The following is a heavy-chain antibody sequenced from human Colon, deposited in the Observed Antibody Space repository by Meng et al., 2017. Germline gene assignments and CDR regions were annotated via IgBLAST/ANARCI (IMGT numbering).Heavy chain of an antibody. V-gene: IGHV4-31*11. D-gene: IGHD3-10*01. CDR1: CSTNSSGWYY. Sequence: VQSEYAVPRLVTPSQTSSLTFGDSCSTNSSGWYYWSCIHQHAGKGLEWIEYIYYSGSTHYNPSLKCRSTISINTSKIQFSLMLTSVTAADTAVYYCARFYGSESYLDPWGQGTLVTVSS. CDR3: ARFYGSESYLDP. J-gene: IGHJ5*02. CDR2: IYYSGST.